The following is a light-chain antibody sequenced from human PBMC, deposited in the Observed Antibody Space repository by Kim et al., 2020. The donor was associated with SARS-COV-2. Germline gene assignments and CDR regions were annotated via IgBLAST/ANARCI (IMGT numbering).Light chain of an antibody. J-gene: IGLJ3*02. Sequence: SYELTQPPSVSVAPGKTARITCGGSNIGSNSVHWYRQKPGQAPVLVMYYDSDRPSGIPERFSASKSGSTATLTISRVEAGDEADYYCQVWDRSSDHWVFGGGTKLTAL. CDR2: YDS. CDR1: NIGSNS. V-gene: IGLV3-21*04. CDR3: QVWDRSSDHWV.